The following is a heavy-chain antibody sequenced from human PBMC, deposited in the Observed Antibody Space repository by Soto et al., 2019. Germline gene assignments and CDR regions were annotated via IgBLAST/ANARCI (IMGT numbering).Heavy chain of an antibody. CDR2: IYWNDDK. V-gene: IGHV2-5*01. Sequence: VSGPTLVNPTQTLTLTCTFSGFSLSTSGVGVGWIRQPPGKALEWLALIYWNDDKRYSPSLKSRLTITKDTSKNQVVLTMTNMDPVDTATYYCAHRRWLMQLRYFDWLPTHYFDYWGQGTLVTVSS. CDR3: AHRRWLMQLRYFDWLPTHYFDY. D-gene: IGHD3-9*01. J-gene: IGHJ4*02. CDR1: GFSLSTSGVG.